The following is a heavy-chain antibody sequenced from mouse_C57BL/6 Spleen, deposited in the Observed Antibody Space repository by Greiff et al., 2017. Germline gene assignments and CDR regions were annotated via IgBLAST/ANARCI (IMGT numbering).Heavy chain of an antibody. V-gene: IGHV2-2*01. CDR2: IWRGGST. CDR3: APITTVVATDYYAMDY. Sequence: QVQLQQSGPGLVQPSQSLSITCTVSGFSLTSYGVHWVRQSPGKGLEWLGVIWRGGSTDYNAAFISRLSISKDNSKSQVFFKMNSLQADDTAIYYCAPITTVVATDYYAMDYWGQGTSVTVSS. CDR1: GFSLTSYG. J-gene: IGHJ4*01. D-gene: IGHD1-1*01.